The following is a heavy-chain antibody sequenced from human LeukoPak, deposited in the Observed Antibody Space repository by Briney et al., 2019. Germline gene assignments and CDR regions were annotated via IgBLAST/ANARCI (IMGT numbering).Heavy chain of an antibody. CDR2: IYWDDDK. J-gene: IGHJ4*02. CDR3: AHRLVGGPYFDY. Sequence: SGPTLVKPTQTLTLTCTFSGFSLSTSGVGVAWIRQPPGKALEWLALIYWDDDKRYSPSLKSRLTITKDTSKNQVVLTMTNMDPVDTATYYCAHRLVGGPYFDYWGQGTLATVSS. V-gene: IGHV2-5*02. D-gene: IGHD6-19*01. CDR1: GFSLSTSGVG.